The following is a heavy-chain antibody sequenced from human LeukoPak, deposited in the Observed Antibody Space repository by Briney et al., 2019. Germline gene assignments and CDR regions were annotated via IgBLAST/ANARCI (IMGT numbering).Heavy chain of an antibody. V-gene: IGHV4-34*01. J-gene: IGHJ3*02. CDR2: INHSGST. D-gene: IGHD3-16*02. CDR1: GGSFSGYY. CDR3: ARDPIYYDYVWGSYRSDAFDI. Sequence: SETLSLTCAVYGGSFSGYYWSWIRQPPGKGLEWIGEINHSGSTNYNPSLKSRVTISVDTSKNQFSLKLSSVTAADTAVYYRARDPIYYDYVWGSYRSDAFDIWGQGTMVTVSS.